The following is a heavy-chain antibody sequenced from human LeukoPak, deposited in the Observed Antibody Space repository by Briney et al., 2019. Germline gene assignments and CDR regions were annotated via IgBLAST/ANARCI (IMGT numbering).Heavy chain of an antibody. Sequence: SVKVSCKASGGTFSSYAISWVRQAPRQGLEWMGGIIPIFGTANYAQKFQGRVTITADESTSTAYMELSSLRSEDTAVYYCARDPRGEKVPNWFDPWGQGTLVTVSS. CDR3: ARDPRGEKVPNWFDP. V-gene: IGHV1-69*13. CDR1: GGTFSSYA. D-gene: IGHD3-10*01. CDR2: IIPIFGTA. J-gene: IGHJ5*02.